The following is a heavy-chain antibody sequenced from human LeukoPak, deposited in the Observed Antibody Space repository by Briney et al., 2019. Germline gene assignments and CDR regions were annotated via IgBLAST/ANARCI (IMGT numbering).Heavy chain of an antibody. Sequence: GGSLRLSCAASGFTFSSYWMSWVRQAPGKGLEWVSAISGSGGSTYYADSVKGRFTISRDNSKNTLYLQMNSLRAEDTAVYYCAKYPMVRGVTPTLFDYWGQGTLVTVSS. J-gene: IGHJ4*02. CDR3: AKYPMVRGVTPTLFDY. D-gene: IGHD3-10*01. V-gene: IGHV3-23*01. CDR2: ISGSGGST. CDR1: GFTFSSYW.